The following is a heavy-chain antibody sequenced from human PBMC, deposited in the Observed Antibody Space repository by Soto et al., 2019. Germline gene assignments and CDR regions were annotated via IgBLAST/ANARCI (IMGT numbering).Heavy chain of an antibody. CDR1: GYTFTSYG. V-gene: IGHV1-18*04. CDR3: AREVYYDGSGYPIYAFDI. CDR2: ISAYNGNT. D-gene: IGHD3-22*01. Sequence: ASVKVSCKASGYTFTSYGISWVRQAPGQGLEWMGWISAYNGNTNYAQKLQGRVTMTTDTSTSTAYMELRSLRSDDTAVYYCAREVYYDGSGYPIYAFDIWGQGTMVTVSS. J-gene: IGHJ3*02.